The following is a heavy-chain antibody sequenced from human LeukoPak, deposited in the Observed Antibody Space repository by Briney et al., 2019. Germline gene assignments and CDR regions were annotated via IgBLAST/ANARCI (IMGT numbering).Heavy chain of an antibody. Sequence: GGSLRLSCAACGFTVSSNYMSWVRQAPGKGLEWVANIKEDGSVKNYMDSVKGRFTISRENAKNSVSLQMNSLKAEDTAVYYCGRDIVDGGDDYWGQGTLVTVSS. CDR2: IKEDGSVK. CDR1: GFTVSSNY. D-gene: IGHD2-21*02. J-gene: IGHJ4*02. CDR3: GRDIVDGGDDY. V-gene: IGHV3-7*01.